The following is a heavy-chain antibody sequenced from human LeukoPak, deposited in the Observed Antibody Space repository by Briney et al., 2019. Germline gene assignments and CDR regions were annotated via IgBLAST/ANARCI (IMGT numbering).Heavy chain of an antibody. CDR2: ISSSSSTI. Sequence: GGSLRLSCAASGFTFSSYSMNWVRQAPGKGLEWDSYISSSSSTIYYADSVKGRFTISRDNAKNSLYLQMNSLRDEDTAVYYCASTGSGWYEGIYYFDYWGQGTLVTVSS. CDR1: GFTFSSYS. V-gene: IGHV3-48*02. D-gene: IGHD6-19*01. J-gene: IGHJ4*02. CDR3: ASTGSGWYEGIYYFDY.